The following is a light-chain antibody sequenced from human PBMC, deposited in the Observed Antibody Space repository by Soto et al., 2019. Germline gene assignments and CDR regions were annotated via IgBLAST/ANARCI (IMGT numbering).Light chain of an antibody. CDR2: GAS. CDR3: QQYNNWWT. Sequence: EIVITQSPATLSVSPGETATLSCRASHSVGTKLAWYQQKPGQAPRLLIYGASTRATGIPARFSGSGSGTEFTLTISSLQSEDFAVYYCQQYNNWWTFGQGTKVDIK. V-gene: IGKV3-15*01. J-gene: IGKJ1*01. CDR1: HSVGTK.